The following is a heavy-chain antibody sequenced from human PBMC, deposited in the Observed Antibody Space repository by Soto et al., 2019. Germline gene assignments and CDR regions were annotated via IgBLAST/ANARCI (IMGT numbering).Heavy chain of an antibody. J-gene: IGHJ3*02. V-gene: IGHV3-30*18. Sequence: QGQLVESGGGVVQPGRSLRLSCAASGFTFSNYGMHWVRQAPGKGLEWVAVISYDGSNKYYADSVKGRFNISRDNSKNTLYLQMNSLRAEDTAVYYCAKDLGSGSYLFDAFDIWGQGTMVTVSS. CDR3: AKDLGSGSYLFDAFDI. D-gene: IGHD1-26*01. CDR1: GFTFSNYG. CDR2: ISYDGSNK.